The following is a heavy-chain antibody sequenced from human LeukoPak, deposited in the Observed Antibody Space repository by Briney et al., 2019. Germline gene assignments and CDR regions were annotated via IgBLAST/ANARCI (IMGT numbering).Heavy chain of an antibody. CDR1: GFTFSSYG. V-gene: IGHV3-30*02. CDR2: IRYDGSNK. D-gene: IGHD5-12*01. J-gene: IGHJ6*03. CDR3: AKEATILVYYYYYMDV. Sequence: GGSLRLSCAVSGFTFSSYGMHWVRQAPGKGLEWVAFIRYDGSNKYYADSVKGRFTISRDNSKNTLYLQMNSLRAEDTAVYYCAKEATILVYYYYYMDVWGKGTTVTISS.